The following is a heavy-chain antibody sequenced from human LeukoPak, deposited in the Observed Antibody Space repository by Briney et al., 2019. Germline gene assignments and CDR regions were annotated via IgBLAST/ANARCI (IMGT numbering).Heavy chain of an antibody. CDR1: GGSISSYY. V-gene: IGHV4-59*01. Sequence: SETLSLTCTVSGGSISSYYWSWIRQPPGKGLEWIGYIYYSGSTNYNPSLKSRVTISVDTSKNQFSLKLSSVTAADTAVYYCARGNDSSGYPGAFDIWGQGTMVTVSS. D-gene: IGHD3-22*01. CDR2: IYYSGST. CDR3: ARGNDSSGYPGAFDI. J-gene: IGHJ3*02.